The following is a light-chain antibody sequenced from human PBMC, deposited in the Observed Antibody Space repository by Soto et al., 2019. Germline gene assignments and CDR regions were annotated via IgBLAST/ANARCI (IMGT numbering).Light chain of an antibody. Sequence: DIQMTQSPSSLTASIGDRVTISCRASQGFSNSLAWYQQKPGKVPTLLIYGASILQSGVPSRFSGSGSGTEFHLPISCLQPEDVATYFCQKYDSAPLTFGGGTKVEIK. J-gene: IGKJ4*01. CDR2: GAS. V-gene: IGKV1-27*01. CDR1: QGFSNS. CDR3: QKYDSAPLT.